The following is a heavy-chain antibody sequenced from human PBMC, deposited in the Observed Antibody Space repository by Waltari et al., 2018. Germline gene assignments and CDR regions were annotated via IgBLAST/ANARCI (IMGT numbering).Heavy chain of an antibody. CDR2: SNSDRSST. J-gene: IGHJ6*02. CDR3: ARVATKTYSSPVPGRPYYYGMDV. D-gene: IGHD3-22*01. V-gene: IGHV3-74*01. Sequence: EEQLVESGGGLANPRVSLRLSCAASGFTFGRFWMNWVRQAPGRGLVGVSRSNSDRSSTTYADSVKGRFTSSRDNAKNTLYVQMNRLRAEDTAVYYCARVATKTYSSPVPGRPYYYGMDVWGQGTTVTVSS. CDR1: GFTFGRFW.